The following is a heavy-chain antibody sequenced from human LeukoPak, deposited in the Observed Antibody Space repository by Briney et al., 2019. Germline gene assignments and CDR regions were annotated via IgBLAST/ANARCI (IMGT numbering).Heavy chain of an antibody. V-gene: IGHV1-18*01. J-gene: IGHJ4*02. CDR1: GYTFTSYG. CDR3: AREVDMATIWLYYFDY. Sequence: ASVKVSCKASGYTFTSYGISWVRQAPGQGLEWMGWISAYNGNTNYAQKLQGRVTMTTDTSTSTAYMELRSLRSDDTAVYYCAREVDMATIWLYYFDYWGQGTLVTVSS. CDR2: ISAYNGNT. D-gene: IGHD5-24*01.